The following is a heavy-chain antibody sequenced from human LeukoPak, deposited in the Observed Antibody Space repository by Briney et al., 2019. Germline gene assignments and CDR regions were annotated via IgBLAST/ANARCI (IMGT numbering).Heavy chain of an antibody. CDR3: ARGGQGTSFDY. V-gene: IGHV4-34*01. CDR1: GGSFSGYY. J-gene: IGHJ4*02. D-gene: IGHD2-2*01. CDR2: INHSGST. Sequence: NPSETLSLTCAVYGGSFSGYYWSWIRQPPGKGLEWIGEINHSGSTNYNPSLKSRVTISVDTSKNQFSLKLSSVTAADTAVYYCARGGQGTSFDYWGQGTLVTVSS.